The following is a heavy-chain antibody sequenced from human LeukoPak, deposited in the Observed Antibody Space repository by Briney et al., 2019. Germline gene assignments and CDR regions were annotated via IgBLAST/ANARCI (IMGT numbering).Heavy chain of an antibody. J-gene: IGHJ5*02. CDR1: GGSISSYY. Sequence: SETLSLTCTVSGGSISSYYWSWIRQPPGKGLEWIGYIYYSGSTNYNPSLKSRVTISVDTSKNQLSLKLSSVTAADTAVYYCARHGGRNYYDSSGYYWFDPWGQGTLVTVSS. D-gene: IGHD3-22*01. CDR2: IYYSGST. V-gene: IGHV4-59*08. CDR3: ARHGGRNYYDSSGYYWFDP.